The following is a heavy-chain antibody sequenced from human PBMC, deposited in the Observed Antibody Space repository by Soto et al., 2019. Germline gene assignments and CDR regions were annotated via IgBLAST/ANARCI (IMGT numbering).Heavy chain of an antibody. J-gene: IGHJ4*02. CDR3: ARRTGSPDVDLDF. V-gene: IGHV1-18*01. CDR2: INAYNDNT. Sequence: QVQLVQSGTEVKRPGASVKVSCKASGYTFTGYGISWVRQAPGQGLEWMGRINAYNDNTDYAQKVQGRVTLTTDTSTRTAYMEPTSPISDATPVYYCARRTGSPDVDLDFGGPGNLGTVSS. CDR1: GYTFTGYG.